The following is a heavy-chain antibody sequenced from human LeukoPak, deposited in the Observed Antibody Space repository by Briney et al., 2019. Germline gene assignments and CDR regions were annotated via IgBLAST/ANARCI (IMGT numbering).Heavy chain of an antibody. CDR3: ARHPRKEYDSWSAYHIDY. D-gene: IGHD3-3*01. CDR2: INSDGSST. J-gene: IGHJ4*02. Sequence: GGSLRLSCAASGFTFSSYWMHWVRQAPGKGLVWVSRINSDGSSTSYADSVKGRFTISRDNAKNTLYLQMNSLRAEDTAVYYCARHPRKEYDSWSAYHIDYWGQGTLVTVSS. CDR1: GFTFSSYW. V-gene: IGHV3-74*01.